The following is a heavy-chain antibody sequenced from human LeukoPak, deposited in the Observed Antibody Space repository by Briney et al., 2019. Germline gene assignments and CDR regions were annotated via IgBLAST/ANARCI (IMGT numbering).Heavy chain of an antibody. Sequence: GESLKISCKGSGYTFHSYWIAWVRQMPGKGLEWMGIIYPGDSDTRYSPSFQGQVTISADKSISTAYLQWSSLKASDTAMYYCARGGLGVVTAIWMGFDYWGQGTLVTVSS. V-gene: IGHV5-51*01. J-gene: IGHJ4*02. D-gene: IGHD2-21*02. CDR3: ARGGLGVVTAIWMGFDY. CDR2: IYPGDSDT. CDR1: GYTFHSYW.